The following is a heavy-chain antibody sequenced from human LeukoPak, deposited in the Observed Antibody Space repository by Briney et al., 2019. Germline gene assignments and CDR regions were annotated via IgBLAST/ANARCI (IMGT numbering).Heavy chain of an antibody. CDR2: ISGSGGST. V-gene: IGHV3-23*01. D-gene: IGHD3-22*01. Sequence: PGGSLRLSCAASGFTFSSYAMHWVRQAPGKGLEWVSAISGSGGSTYYADSVKGRFTISRDNSKNTLYLQMNSLRAEDTAVYYCAKDHPTYYYDSSGQFDYWGQGTLVTVSS. J-gene: IGHJ4*02. CDR3: AKDHPTYYYDSSGQFDY. CDR1: GFTFSSYA.